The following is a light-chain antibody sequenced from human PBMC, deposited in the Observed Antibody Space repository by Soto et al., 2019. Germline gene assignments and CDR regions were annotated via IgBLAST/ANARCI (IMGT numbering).Light chain of an antibody. CDR2: GAS. Sequence: EIVMTQSPATLSVSPGERATLSCRASQSISSTQLVWYQQRPGQAPSLLIFGASSRATGIPDRFSGSGSGTDFTLTISGLEPEDFAVYYCQQYATSPGTFGQGTKVDIK. CDR1: QSISSTQ. V-gene: IGKV3-20*01. J-gene: IGKJ1*01. CDR3: QQYATSPGT.